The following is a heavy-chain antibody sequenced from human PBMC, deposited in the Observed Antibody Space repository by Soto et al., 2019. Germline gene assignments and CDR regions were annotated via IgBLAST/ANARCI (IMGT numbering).Heavy chain of an antibody. Sequence: GESLKISCKGSGYSFTSYWISWVRQMPGKGLEWMGRIDPSDSYTNYSPSFQGHVTISADKSISTAYLQWSSPKASDTAMYYCARRHTIFGVVITNWFDPWGQGTLVTVSS. CDR2: IDPSDSYT. D-gene: IGHD3-3*01. J-gene: IGHJ5*02. CDR1: GYSFTSYW. CDR3: ARRHTIFGVVITNWFDP. V-gene: IGHV5-10-1*01.